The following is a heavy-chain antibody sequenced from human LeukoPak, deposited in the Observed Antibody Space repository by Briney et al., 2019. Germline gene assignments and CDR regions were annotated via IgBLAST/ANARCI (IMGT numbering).Heavy chain of an antibody. J-gene: IGHJ4*02. Sequence: GGSLRLSCAASGFTFNTYWMHWVRHAPGKGLVWVSRIRPDGSSTNYADAAKGRFTISRDNAKNTVYLQMNSLRVEDTAVYYCAAGRSGSNGLWSFWGQGTLVTVSS. D-gene: IGHD1-26*01. V-gene: IGHV3-74*01. CDR2: IRPDGSST. CDR1: GFTFNTYW. CDR3: AAGRSGSNGLWSF.